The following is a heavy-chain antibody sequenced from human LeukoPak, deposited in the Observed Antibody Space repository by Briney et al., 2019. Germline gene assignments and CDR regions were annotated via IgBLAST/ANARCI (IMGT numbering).Heavy chain of an antibody. V-gene: IGHV1-2*02. Sequence: ASVKVSCKASGYTFTGYYMHWVRQAPGQGLEWMGWINPNSGGTNYAQKFQGRVTMTRDTSISTAYMELSRLRPDDTAVYYCARDFSLASRDGYNLKGKYYYHGMDVWGQGTTVTVSS. D-gene: IGHD5-24*01. CDR2: INPNSGGT. CDR1: GYTFTGYY. J-gene: IGHJ6*02. CDR3: ARDFSLASRDGYNLKGKYYYHGMDV.